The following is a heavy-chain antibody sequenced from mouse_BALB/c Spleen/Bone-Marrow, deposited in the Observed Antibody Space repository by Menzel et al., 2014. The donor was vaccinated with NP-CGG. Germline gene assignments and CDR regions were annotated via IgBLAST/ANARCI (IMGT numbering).Heavy chain of an antibody. V-gene: IGHV1-14*01. D-gene: IGHD2-10*02. CDR2: INPYNDGT. CDR1: GYTFXSYV. J-gene: IGHJ4*01. CDR3: ARGGYGNVYYAMDY. Sequence: VQLKQSGPELVKPGASVKMSCKASGYTFXSYVMHWVKQKPGQGLEWIGYINPYNDGTKYNEKFKGKATLTSDKSSSTAYMELSSLTSEDSAVYYCARGGYGNVYYAMDYWGQGTSVTASS.